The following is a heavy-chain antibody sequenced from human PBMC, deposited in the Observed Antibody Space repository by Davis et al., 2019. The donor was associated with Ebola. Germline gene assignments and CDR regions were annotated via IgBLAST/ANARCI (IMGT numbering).Heavy chain of an antibody. V-gene: IGHV4-59*04. CDR1: GGSISSYY. CDR3: ARARYCSGGSCYYGMDV. CDR2: IYYSGST. D-gene: IGHD2-15*01. Sequence: PSETLSLTCTVSGGSISSYYWSWIRQPPGKGLEWIGYIYYSGSTYYNPSLKSRVTMSVDRSKNQFSLKVSSVTAADTAVYYCARARYCSGGSCYYGMDVWGQGTTVTVSS. J-gene: IGHJ6*02.